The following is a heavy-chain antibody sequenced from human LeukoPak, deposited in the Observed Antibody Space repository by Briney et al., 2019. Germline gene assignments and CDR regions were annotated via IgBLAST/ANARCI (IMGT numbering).Heavy chain of an antibody. CDR3: ARCDYGDQHPPRYYYYGMDV. V-gene: IGHV1-46*01. J-gene: IGHJ6*02. CDR2: INPSGGST. Sequence: ASVKVSCKASGYTFTSYYMHWVRQAPGQGLEWMGIINPSGGSTSYAQKFQGRVTMTRDTSTSTFYMELSSLRSEDTAVYYCARCDYGDQHPPRYYYYGMDVWGQGTTVTVSS. D-gene: IGHD4-17*01. CDR1: GYTFTSYY.